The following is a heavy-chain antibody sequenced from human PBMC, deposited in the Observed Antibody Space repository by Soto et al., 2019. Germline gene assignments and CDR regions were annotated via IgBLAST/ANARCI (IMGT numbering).Heavy chain of an antibody. D-gene: IGHD4-4*01. CDR1: GFSLSTSGVG. CDR3: AHRRGADYKGCFHS. Sequence: QITLKESGPTLVKPTQTLTLTCTFSGFSLSTSGVGVGWIRQPPGKALEWLALIYWSDEKRYSPSLSSRLTITKDTSKNQVVLTMTDMDPVDTATYYCAHRRGADYKGCFHSWGQGTLVTVSS. V-gene: IGHV2-5*01. J-gene: IGHJ4*02. CDR2: IYWSDEK.